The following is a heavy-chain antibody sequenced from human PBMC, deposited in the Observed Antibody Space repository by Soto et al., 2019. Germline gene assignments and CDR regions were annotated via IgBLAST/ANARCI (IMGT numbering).Heavy chain of an antibody. CDR3: AHSVVAGLGYYFDY. Sequence: QITLKESGPTLVKPTQTLTLTCTFSGFSLSTTRVAVGWIRQPPGKALEWLALIYWDDDKRYSPFLKSRHTITKDTSKNQVVLTMTNMDPVDTATYYCAHSVVAGLGYYFDYWGKGTLVTVSS. J-gene: IGHJ4*02. CDR2: IYWDDDK. V-gene: IGHV2-5*02. CDR1: GFSLSTTRVA. D-gene: IGHD6-19*01.